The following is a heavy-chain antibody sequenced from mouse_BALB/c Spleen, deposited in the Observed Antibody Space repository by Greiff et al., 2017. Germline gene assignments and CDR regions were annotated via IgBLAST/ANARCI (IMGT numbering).Heavy chain of an antibody. V-gene: IGHV1-63*02. CDR3: AIYYRYDGYAMDY. CDR1: GYTFTNYW. Sequence: QVQLQQSGAELVRPGTSVKISCKASGYTFTNYWLGWVKQRPGHGLEWFGDIYPGGGYTNYNEKFKGKATLTADTSSSTAYMQLSSLTSEDSAVYFCAIYYRYDGYAMDYWGQGTSVTVSS. CDR2: IYPGGGYT. D-gene: IGHD2-14*01. J-gene: IGHJ4*01.